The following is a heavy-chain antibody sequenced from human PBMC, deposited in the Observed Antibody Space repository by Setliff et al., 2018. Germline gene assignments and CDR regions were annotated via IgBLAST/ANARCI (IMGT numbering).Heavy chain of an antibody. V-gene: IGHV3-7*03. CDR3: ARRGPGLGLDV. D-gene: IGHD2-2*01. Sequence: GGSLRLSCAASGFTFSSYCMTWVRQGPGKGLEWVAAIDGEGSVIYYLDSVKGRFTISRDNAKYSLYLQMNSLKADDTALYYCARRGPGLGLDVWGKGTTVTVSS. CDR2: IDGEGSVI. J-gene: IGHJ6*04. CDR1: GFTFSSYC.